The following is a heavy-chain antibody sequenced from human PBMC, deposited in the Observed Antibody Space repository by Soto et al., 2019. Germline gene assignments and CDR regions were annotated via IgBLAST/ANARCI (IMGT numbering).Heavy chain of an antibody. J-gene: IGHJ4*02. CDR3: AHRGMAAAGTLVINKRACDFDY. D-gene: IGHD6-13*01. Sequence: QITLKESGPTLVKPTQTLTLTCTFSGFSLSTSGVGVGWIRQPPGKALEWLALIYWDDDKRYSPSLKSRLTVTKDTSKNQVVHTMTNREPVDTATYYCAHRGMAAAGTLVINKRACDFDYWGQGTLVTVSS. CDR1: GFSLSTSGVG. V-gene: IGHV2-5*02. CDR2: IYWDDDK.